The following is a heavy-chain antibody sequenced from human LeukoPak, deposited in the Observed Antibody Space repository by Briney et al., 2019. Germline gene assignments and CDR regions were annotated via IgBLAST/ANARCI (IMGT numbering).Heavy chain of an antibody. CDR1: GFTFSSYA. Sequence: GGSLRLSCAASGFTFSSYAMSWVRQAPGKGLGWVSAISGSGGSTYYADSVKGRFTISRDNAKNSLYLQMNSLRAEDTAVYYCAGGGTYLDCWGQGTLVTVSS. CDR3: AGGGTYLDC. V-gene: IGHV3-23*01. CDR2: ISGSGGST. J-gene: IGHJ4*02. D-gene: IGHD1-26*01.